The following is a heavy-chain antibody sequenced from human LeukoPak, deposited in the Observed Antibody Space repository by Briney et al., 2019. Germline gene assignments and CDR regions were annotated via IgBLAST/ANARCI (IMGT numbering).Heavy chain of an antibody. CDR3: ARGLGTGGWPPYNWFDP. J-gene: IGHJ5*02. CDR1: GFTFSSYA. D-gene: IGHD2-8*02. CDR2: ISYDGSNK. Sequence: PGGSLRLSCAASGFTFSSYAMHWVRQAPRKGLEWVAVISYDGSNKYYADSVKGRFTISRDNSKNTLYLQMNSLRAEDTAVYYCARGLGTGGWPPYNWFDPWGQGTLVTVSS. V-gene: IGHV3-30*04.